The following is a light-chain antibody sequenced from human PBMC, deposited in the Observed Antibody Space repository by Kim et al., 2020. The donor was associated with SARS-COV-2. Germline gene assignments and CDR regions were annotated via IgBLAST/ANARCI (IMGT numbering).Light chain of an antibody. Sequence: ITISCTGVTSDIGGHNYVSWYQHDPGKAPRLILYDVTNRPSGIPTRFSGSMSGNTASLTISGLQPEDESDYYCTSYTHVNSLDVVFGGGTQLTVL. CDR2: DVT. CDR3: TSYTHVNSLDVV. J-gene: IGLJ2*01. V-gene: IGLV2-14*03. CDR1: TSDIGGHNY.